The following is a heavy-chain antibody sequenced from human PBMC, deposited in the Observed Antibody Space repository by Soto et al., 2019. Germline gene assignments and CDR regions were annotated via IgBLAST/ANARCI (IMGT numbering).Heavy chain of an antibody. V-gene: IGHV1-69*13. J-gene: IGHJ5*02. Sequence: SVKVSCKASGCTFSSYAISWVRQAPGQGLEWMGGIIPIFGTANYAQKFQGRVTITADESTSTAYMELSSLRSEDTAVYYCARDPRIAAAVTSNWFEPWGQGTLVIVSS. CDR2: IIPIFGTA. CDR3: ARDPRIAAAVTSNWFEP. D-gene: IGHD6-13*01. CDR1: GCTFSSYA.